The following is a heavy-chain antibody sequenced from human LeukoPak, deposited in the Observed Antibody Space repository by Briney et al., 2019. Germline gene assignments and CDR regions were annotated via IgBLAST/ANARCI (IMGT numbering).Heavy chain of an antibody. Sequence: GSLILSCAATGFTFSSYWMTWVRQAPGKGLEWVANIKEDGSEKYYVDSVKGRITISRDNAKNSLYLQMNSLRVEDTAVYYCARAGYSSGWYRGKYYYYGMDVWGQGTTVTVSS. V-gene: IGHV3-7*03. D-gene: IGHD6-19*01. CDR3: ARAGYSSGWYRGKYYYYGMDV. CDR1: GFTFSSYW. CDR2: IKEDGSEK. J-gene: IGHJ6*02.